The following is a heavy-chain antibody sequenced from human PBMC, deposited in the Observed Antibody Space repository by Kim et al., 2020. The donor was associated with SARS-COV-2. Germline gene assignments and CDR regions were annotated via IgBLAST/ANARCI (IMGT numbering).Heavy chain of an antibody. V-gene: IGHV4-61*01. CDR1: GGSVSSGSYY. CDR2: IYYSGST. J-gene: IGHJ6*02. D-gene: IGHD3-10*01. CDR3: ARVGYGSGSYYARRYYYYGMDV. Sequence: SETLSLTCTVSGGSVSSGSYYWSWIRQPPGKGLEWIGYIYYSGSTNYNPSLKSRVTISVDTSKNQFSLKLSSVTAADTAVYYCARVGYGSGSYYARRYYYYGMDVWGQGTTVTVSS.